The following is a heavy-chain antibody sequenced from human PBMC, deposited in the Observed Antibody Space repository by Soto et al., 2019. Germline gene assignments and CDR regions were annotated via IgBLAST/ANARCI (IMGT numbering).Heavy chain of an antibody. CDR1: GFTFTNSA. V-gene: IGHV1-58*02. CDR3: AASTGYYKSYYYMDV. D-gene: IGHD3-9*01. J-gene: IGHJ6*03. CDR2: IVVGSGNT. Sequence: QMQLVQSGPEVKKPGTSVKVSCKASGFTFTNSAIQWVRQARGQRLEWIGWIVVGSGNTNYAQKFQERLTITRDMSTSTSYMELSSLRSEDTAIYYCAASTGYYKSYYYMDVWGKGTTVTVSS.